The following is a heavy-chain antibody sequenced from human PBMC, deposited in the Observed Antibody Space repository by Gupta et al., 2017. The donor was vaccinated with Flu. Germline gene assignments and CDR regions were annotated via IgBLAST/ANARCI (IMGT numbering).Heavy chain of an antibody. J-gene: IGHJ5*02. CDR3: AKGEGDSSGWYNWFDP. D-gene: IGHD6-19*01. CDR2: ISWNSGSI. Sequence: PGKGLEWVSGISWNSGSIGYADSVKGRFTISRDNAKNSLYLQMNSLRAEDTALYYCAKGEGDSSGWYNWFDPWGQGTLVTVSS. V-gene: IGHV3-9*01.